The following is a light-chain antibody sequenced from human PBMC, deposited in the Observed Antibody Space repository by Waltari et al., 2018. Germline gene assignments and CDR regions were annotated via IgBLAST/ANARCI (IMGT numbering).Light chain of an antibody. CDR2: MVS. CDR1: ESLVHPDCNIY. Sequence: DVVMTQSPLSLPVTLGQPASISCRSSESLVHPDCNIYLHWFQQRPGQSPRRLIDMVSQRDSVVPDRFSGSGSGTDFTLKISRVEAEDVGIYYCMQSTHWPPWTFGQGTKVEIK. CDR3: MQSTHWPPWT. V-gene: IGKV2-30*02. J-gene: IGKJ1*01.